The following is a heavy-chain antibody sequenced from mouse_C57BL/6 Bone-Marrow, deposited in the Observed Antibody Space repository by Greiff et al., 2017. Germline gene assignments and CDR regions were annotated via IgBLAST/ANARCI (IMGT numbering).Heavy chain of an antibody. CDR2: INPYNGGT. D-gene: IGHD1-1*01. CDR3: ARWGYGSRAWFAY. V-gene: IGHV1-19*01. Sequence: EVKLMESGPVLVKPGASVKMSCKASGYTFTDYYMNWVKQSHGKSLEWIGVINPYNGGTSYNQKFKGKATLTVDKSSSTAYMELNSLTSEDSAVYYCARWGYGSRAWFAYWGQGTLVTVSA. J-gene: IGHJ3*01. CDR1: GYTFTDYY.